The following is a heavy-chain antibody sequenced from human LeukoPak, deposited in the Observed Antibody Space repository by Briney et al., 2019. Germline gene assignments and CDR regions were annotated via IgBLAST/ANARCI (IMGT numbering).Heavy chain of an antibody. D-gene: IGHD5-24*01. Sequence: RASVKVSGKASGYGFTNYAMNWVRQAPGQGLEWMGWINTNTGNPTHAQGFTGRFVFSLDTSVSTTYLQISSLKAEDTAVYYCARARWLQLPDLRYWGQGTPVTVSS. V-gene: IGHV7-4-1*02. CDR3: ARARWLQLPDLRY. J-gene: IGHJ4*02. CDR2: INTNTGNP. CDR1: GYGFTNYA.